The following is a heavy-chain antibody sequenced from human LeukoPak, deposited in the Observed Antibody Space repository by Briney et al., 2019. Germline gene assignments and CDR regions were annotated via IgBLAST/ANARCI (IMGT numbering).Heavy chain of an antibody. J-gene: IGHJ4*02. CDR3: ARGPAVYTFDY. V-gene: IGHV3-21*01. CDR1: GFTFSSYS. CDR2: ISSSSSYI. Sequence: GGSLRLSCAASGFTFSSYSMNWFRQAPGKGLEWVSSISSSSSYIYYADSVKGRFTISRDNAKNSLYLQMNSLRAEDTAVYYCARGPAVYTFDYWGQGTLVTVSS. D-gene: IGHD2-2*01.